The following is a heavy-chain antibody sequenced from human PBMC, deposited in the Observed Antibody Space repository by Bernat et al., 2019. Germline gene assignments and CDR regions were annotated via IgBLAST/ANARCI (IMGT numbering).Heavy chain of an antibody. CDR3: GRGYGELGWLDP. D-gene: IGHD5-18*01. J-gene: IGHJ5*02. CDR2: INTSCGST. V-gene: IGHV1-46*01. Sequence: QVQLVQSGPEVKKPGASVKVYCKASVYPFLSYYMHWVRQAPGQGLEWMGIINTSCGSTNYAQRFQGRVTMSSDTSTSTVSMELNSLRSEDKAVDYCGRGYGELGWLDPWGQGTLVTVSP. CDR1: VYPFLSYY.